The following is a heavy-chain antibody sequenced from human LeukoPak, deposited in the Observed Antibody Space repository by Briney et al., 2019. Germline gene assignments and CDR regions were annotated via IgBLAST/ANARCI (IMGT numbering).Heavy chain of an antibody. CDR1: GYTFTCYY. Sequence: ASVKVSCKASGYTFTCYYMHWVRQAPGQGLEWMGWINPNTGGTNYAQKFQGRVTMTRDTSISTVYMELSRLRSDDTAVYYCAREGGPARNWFDPWGRGTLVTVSS. J-gene: IGHJ5*02. CDR3: AREGGPARNWFDP. CDR2: INPNTGGT. V-gene: IGHV1-2*02. D-gene: IGHD2-15*01.